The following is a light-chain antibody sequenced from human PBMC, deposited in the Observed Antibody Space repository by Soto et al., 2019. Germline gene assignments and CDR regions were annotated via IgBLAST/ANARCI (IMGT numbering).Light chain of an antibody. Sequence: QSALTQPPSASGSPGQSVTISCTGTSSDVGGYNYVSWYQQHPGKAPKFMIYEVSKRPSGVPDRFSGSKSGNTASLTVSGLQAEDDADYYCISYAVSNEFYVFGTGTKVTAL. J-gene: IGLJ1*01. CDR3: ISYAVSNEFYV. CDR1: SSDVGGYNY. CDR2: EVS. V-gene: IGLV2-8*01.